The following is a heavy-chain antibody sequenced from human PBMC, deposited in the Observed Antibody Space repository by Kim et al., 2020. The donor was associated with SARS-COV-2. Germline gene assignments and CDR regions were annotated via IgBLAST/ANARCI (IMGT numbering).Heavy chain of an antibody. CDR1: GGSISSYY. J-gene: IGHJ4*02. CDR3: ARQMRGYAYFDY. Sequence: SETLSLTCTVSGGSISSYYWSWIRQPPGKGLEWIGYIYYSGSTNYNPSLKSRVTISVDTSKNQFSLKLSSVTAADTAVYYCARQMRGYAYFDYWGQGTLVTVSS. D-gene: IGHD3-22*01. CDR2: IYYSGST. V-gene: IGHV4-59*08.